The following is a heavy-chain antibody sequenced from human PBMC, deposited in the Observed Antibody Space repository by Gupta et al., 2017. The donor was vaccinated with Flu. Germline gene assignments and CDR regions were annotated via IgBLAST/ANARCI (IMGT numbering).Heavy chain of an antibody. Sequence: QLQLQESGPGLVKPSETLSLTCSVSGGSLTNTLSSSGCIRPTPGQGLEWIGSISHSGDTFYNPSLKGRATMSLDTSKNQFSLNVNSVTVADTAVYYCAGRRDGYNLGVDYWGQGSLVTVSS. CDR3: AGRRDGYNLGVDY. V-gene: IGHV4-39*01. CDR2: ISHSGDT. D-gene: IGHD5-24*01. J-gene: IGHJ4*02. CDR1: GGSLTNTLSS.